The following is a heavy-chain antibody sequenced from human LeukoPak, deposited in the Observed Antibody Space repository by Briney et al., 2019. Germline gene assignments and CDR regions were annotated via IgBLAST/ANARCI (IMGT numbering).Heavy chain of an antibody. CDR1: GYTFTSYG. CDR2: ISAYNGNT. V-gene: IGHV1-18*01. J-gene: IGHJ1*01. CDR3: AKYWQSYQLLYFQH. Sequence: ASVKVSCRASGYTFTSYGISWVRQAPGQGLEWMGWISAYNGNTNYAQKLQGRVTMTTDTSTSTAYMELRSLRSDDTAVYYCAKYWQSYQLLYFQHWGQGTLVTVSS. D-gene: IGHD2-2*01.